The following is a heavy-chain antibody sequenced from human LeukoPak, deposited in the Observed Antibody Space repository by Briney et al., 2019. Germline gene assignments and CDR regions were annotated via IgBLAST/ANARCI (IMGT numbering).Heavy chain of an antibody. Sequence: GGSLRLSCAVSGFTLPNHAMNWVRQAQGKGLEWVSGSGSGGGKYCAAYVKGPFTISRDNSKNTLYLQMNSLKDEDTAICYCAKAKLQRVTIFGVVYYFDYWGQGALVTVSS. CDR1: GFTLPNHA. D-gene: IGHD3-3*01. V-gene: IGHV3-23*01. J-gene: IGHJ4*02. CDR2: SGSGGGK. CDR3: AKAKLQRVTIFGVVYYFDY.